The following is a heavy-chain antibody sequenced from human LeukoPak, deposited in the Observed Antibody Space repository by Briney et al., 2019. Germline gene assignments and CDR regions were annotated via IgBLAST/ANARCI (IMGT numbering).Heavy chain of an antibody. CDR1: GFTFSSYA. CDR3: AKDPPYYDFWPVEGNLYHLKDLLDY. Sequence: GGSLRLSCAASGFTFSSYAMSWVRQAPGKGLEWVSAISGSGGSTYYADAVKGRFTISRDNSENTLYLQMNSLRAEDTAVYYCAKDPPYYDFWPVEGNLYHLKDLLDYWGQGTLVTVSS. D-gene: IGHD3-3*01. J-gene: IGHJ4*02. CDR2: ISGSGGST. V-gene: IGHV3-23*01.